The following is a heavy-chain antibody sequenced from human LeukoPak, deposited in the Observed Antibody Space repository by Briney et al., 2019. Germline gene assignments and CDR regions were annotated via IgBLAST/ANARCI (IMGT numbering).Heavy chain of an antibody. CDR2: IYYSGST. CDR3: ARVGDGMATSYFDY. J-gene: IGHJ4*02. CDR1: GGSISSYY. V-gene: IGHV4-59*01. Sequence: SETLSLTCTVSGGSISSYYWSWIRQPPGKGLEWIGYIYYSGSTNYNPSLKSRVTISVDTSKNQFSLKLSSVTAADTAVYYCARVGDGMATSYFDYWGQGTLVTASS. D-gene: IGHD5-24*01.